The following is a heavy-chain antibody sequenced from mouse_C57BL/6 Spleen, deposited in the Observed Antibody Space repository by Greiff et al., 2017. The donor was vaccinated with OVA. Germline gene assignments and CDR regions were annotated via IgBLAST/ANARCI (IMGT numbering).Heavy chain of an antibody. Sequence: VQLQESGAELVRPGSSVKLSCKASGYTFTSYWMDWVKQRPGQGLEWIGNIYPSDSETHYNQKFKDKATLTVDKSSSTAYMQLSSLTSEDSAVYYCARTYSNYDAYWGQGTLVTVSA. D-gene: IGHD2-5*01. CDR1: GYTFTSYW. V-gene: IGHV1-61*01. CDR2: IYPSDSET. CDR3: ARTYSNYDAY. J-gene: IGHJ3*01.